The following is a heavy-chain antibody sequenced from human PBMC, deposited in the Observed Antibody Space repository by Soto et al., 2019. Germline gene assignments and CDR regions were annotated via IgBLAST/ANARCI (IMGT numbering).Heavy chain of an antibody. CDR2: INAGNGNT. CDR1: GYTFTNYA. J-gene: IGHJ4*02. D-gene: IGHD3-10*02. Sequence: QVQLVQSGAEVKKPGASVRVSCKASGYTFTNYALHWVLQAPGQRLEWMGWINAGNGNTKYSQKFQDRVTFTRDTSASTAYMDLSSLRSEDTAVYYCARIPKMFGELLFYFDFWGQGTQVTGSS. CDR3: ARIPKMFGELLFYFDF. V-gene: IGHV1-3*01.